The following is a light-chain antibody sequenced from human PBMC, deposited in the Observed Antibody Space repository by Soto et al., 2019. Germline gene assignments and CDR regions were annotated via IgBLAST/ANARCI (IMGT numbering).Light chain of an antibody. Sequence: QSVLNQPASVSGSPGQSTTISCTGTSSDVGGYNYVSWYQQHPGKAPKLMIYDVSNRPSGVSNRFSGSKSGNTASLTISGLQAEDEADYYCSSYTSSSPLYVFGTGTKVTVL. J-gene: IGLJ1*01. CDR3: SSYTSSSPLYV. CDR2: DVS. V-gene: IGLV2-14*01. CDR1: SSDVGGYNY.